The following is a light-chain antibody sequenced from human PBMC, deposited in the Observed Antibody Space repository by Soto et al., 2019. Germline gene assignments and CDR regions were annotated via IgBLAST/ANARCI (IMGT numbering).Light chain of an antibody. V-gene: IGKV1-6*01. Sequence: IQMTQSPSSLSASVGDRVTMTSRASQSISGYLGWYQVKPGKAPKLLIYAAYTLQSGVTSRFSGNASGADFTLTISSLQPEDFASYYCLPDYNYPRTVGPGTKVEIK. CDR1: QSISGY. J-gene: IGKJ1*01. CDR3: LPDYNYPRT. CDR2: AAY.